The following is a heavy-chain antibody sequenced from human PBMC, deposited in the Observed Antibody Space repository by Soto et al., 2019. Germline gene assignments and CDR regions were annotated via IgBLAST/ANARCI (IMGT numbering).Heavy chain of an antibody. J-gene: IGHJ6*02. Sequence: PSETLSLTCIVSGNSVSSADYYWTWIRQPPGKGLEWIGYIYDSGSTNDNPSLKSRVTISVDPSKNHFSLKLRSVTAADTAVYYCARGIAARPARLGTDVWGQGTTVTVSS. CDR1: GNSVSSADYY. CDR3: ARGIAARPARLGTDV. CDR2: IYDSGST. V-gene: IGHV4-30-4*01. D-gene: IGHD6-6*01.